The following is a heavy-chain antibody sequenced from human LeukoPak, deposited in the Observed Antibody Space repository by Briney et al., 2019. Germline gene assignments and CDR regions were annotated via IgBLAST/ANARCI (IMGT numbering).Heavy chain of an antibody. Sequence: SSETLSLTCTVSGYSISSGYDWGWIRQPPGKGLEWIGNIYYRGSTYYNPSLKSRVAISVDTSKNQFSLKLSSVTAADTAVYYCARDTVDYYGSGSPKGYWGQGTLVTVSS. CDR2: IYYRGST. CDR3: ARDTVDYYGSGSPKGY. CDR1: GYSISSGYD. J-gene: IGHJ4*02. D-gene: IGHD3-10*01. V-gene: IGHV4-38-2*02.